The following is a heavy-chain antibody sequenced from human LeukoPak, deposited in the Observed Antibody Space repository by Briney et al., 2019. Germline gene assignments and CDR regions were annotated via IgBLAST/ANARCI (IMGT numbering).Heavy chain of an antibody. J-gene: IGHJ6*03. Sequence: KPGGSLRLSCAASGFTFSDYYMSWIRQAPGKGLEWVSYISSGSTIYYADSVKGRFTISRDNAKNSLYLQMNSLRAEDTAVYYCARSNYYYMDVWGKGTTVTVSS. V-gene: IGHV3-11*01. CDR2: ISSGSTI. CDR3: ARSNYYYMDV. CDR1: GFTFSDYY.